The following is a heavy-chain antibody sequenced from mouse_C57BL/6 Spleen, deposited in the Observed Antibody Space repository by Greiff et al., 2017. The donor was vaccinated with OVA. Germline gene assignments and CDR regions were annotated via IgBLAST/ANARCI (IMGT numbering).Heavy chain of an antibody. V-gene: IGHV1-69*01. CDR3: ARWGSIYYEGDY. CDR1: GYTFTSYW. J-gene: IGHJ4*01. CDR2: IDPSDSYT. Sequence: VQLQQPGAELVMPGASVKLSCKASGYTFTSYWMHWVKQRPGQGLEWIGEIDPSDSYTNYNQKFKGKSTLTVDKSSSTAYMQLSSLTSEDSAVYYCARWGSIYYEGDYWGQGTSVTVSS. D-gene: IGHD2-4*01.